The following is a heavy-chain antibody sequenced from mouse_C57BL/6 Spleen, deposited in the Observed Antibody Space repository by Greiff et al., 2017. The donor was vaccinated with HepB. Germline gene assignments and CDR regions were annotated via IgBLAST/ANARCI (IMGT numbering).Heavy chain of an antibody. CDR3: ARDPFTTVVARRYFDV. D-gene: IGHD1-1*01. CDR1: GFTFSSYA. Sequence: EVKLMESGGGLVKPGGSLKLSCAASGFTFSSYAMSWVRQTPEKRLEWVATISDGGSYTYYPDNVKGRFTISRDNAKNNLYLQMSHLKSEDTAMYYCARDPFTTVVARRYFDVWGTGTTVTVSS. J-gene: IGHJ1*03. V-gene: IGHV5-4*01. CDR2: ISDGGSYT.